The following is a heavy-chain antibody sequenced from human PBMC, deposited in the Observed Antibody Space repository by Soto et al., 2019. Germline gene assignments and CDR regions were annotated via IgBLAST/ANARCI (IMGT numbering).Heavy chain of an antibody. D-gene: IGHD3-16*01. Sequence: KPSETLSHTCTVSGGSISSSSFYWGWVRQPPGKGLEWIGSVSHRGSTYYNPSLTSRVTISVDTSKNHFSLKLNSVTAADTAVYYCVSPYNFYFMDVWGKGTPVTVS. V-gene: IGHV4-39*02. CDR1: GGSISSSSFY. J-gene: IGHJ6*03. CDR3: VSPYNFYFMDV. CDR2: VSHRGST.